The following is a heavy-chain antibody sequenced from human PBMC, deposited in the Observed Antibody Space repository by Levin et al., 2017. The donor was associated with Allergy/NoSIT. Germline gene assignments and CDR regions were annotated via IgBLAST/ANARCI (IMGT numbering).Heavy chain of an antibody. CDR1: SGSFSDYY. CDR3: ARAAWGWGTAAPETAAPVVFDP. Sequence: SQTLSLTCAVYSGSFSDYYCSWIRQAPGKGLEWIGEINHGGSTNYNPSLKSRVSMAVDTSKNQFSLKLSSVTAADTAVYYCARAAWGWGTAAPETAAPVVFDPWGQGTLVTVSS. V-gene: IGHV4-34*01. J-gene: IGHJ5*02. D-gene: IGHD2-2*01. CDR2: INHGGST.